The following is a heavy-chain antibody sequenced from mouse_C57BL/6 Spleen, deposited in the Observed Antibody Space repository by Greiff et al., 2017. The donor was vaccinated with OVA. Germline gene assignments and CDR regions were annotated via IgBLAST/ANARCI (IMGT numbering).Heavy chain of an antibody. D-gene: IGHD1-1*01. CDR3: ASGHYYGSSYYFDY. CDR2: INPNNGGT. CDR1: GYTFTDYY. Sequence: VQLQQSGPELVKPGASVKISCKASGYTFTDYYMNWVKQSHGKSLEWIGDINPNNGGTSYNQKFKGKATLTVDKSSSTAYMELRSLTSEDSAVDDCASGHYYGSSYYFDYWGQGTTLTVSS. V-gene: IGHV1-26*01. J-gene: IGHJ2*01.